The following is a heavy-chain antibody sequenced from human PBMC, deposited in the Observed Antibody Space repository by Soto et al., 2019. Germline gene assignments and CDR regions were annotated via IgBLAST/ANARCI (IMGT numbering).Heavy chain of an antibody. J-gene: IGHJ4*02. Sequence: PGGSRLSCAASGFTFSSYAMSWVRQAPGKGLEWVSAISGSGGSTYYADSVKGRFTISRDNSKNTLYLQMNSLRAEDTAVYYCAKDRALDIVVVVAALRDFDNWGQGTLVTVSS. CDR1: GFTFSSYA. V-gene: IGHV3-23*01. D-gene: IGHD2-15*01. CDR3: AKDRALDIVVVVAALRDFDN. CDR2: ISGSGGST.